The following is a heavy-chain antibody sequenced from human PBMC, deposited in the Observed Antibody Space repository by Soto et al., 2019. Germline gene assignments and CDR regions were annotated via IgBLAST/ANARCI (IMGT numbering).Heavy chain of an antibody. V-gene: IGHV3-11*01. CDR2: ISSSGSTI. CDR3: ARARLGYSELEG. CDR1: GFTFSDYY. D-gene: IGHD1-26*01. Sequence: SLRLSFAASGFTFSDYYMTWIRRAPVKGLEWISYISSSGSTIYYADAVKGRVTISRDNAKNSRFLQMDSLRAEDTAVYYCARARLGYSELEGWGQGILGTVS. J-gene: IGHJ4*02.